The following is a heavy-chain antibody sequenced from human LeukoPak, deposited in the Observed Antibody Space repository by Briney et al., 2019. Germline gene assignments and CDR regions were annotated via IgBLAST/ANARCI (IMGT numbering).Heavy chain of an antibody. CDR3: ARVTGYYYDSSGPGDY. Sequence: ASVKVSCKASGYTFTSYGISWVRQAPGQGLEWMGWISAYNGDTNYAQKLQGRVTMTTDTSTSTDYMELRSLRSDDTAVYYCARVTGYYYDSSGPGDYWGQGTLVTVSS. J-gene: IGHJ4*02. D-gene: IGHD3-22*01. CDR1: GYTFTSYG. CDR2: ISAYNGDT. V-gene: IGHV1-18*01.